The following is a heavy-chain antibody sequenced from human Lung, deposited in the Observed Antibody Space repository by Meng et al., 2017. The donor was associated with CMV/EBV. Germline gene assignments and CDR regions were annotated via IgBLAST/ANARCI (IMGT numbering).Heavy chain of an antibody. CDR1: GYTFTRYG. D-gene: IGHD1-26*01. CDR3: ASGRGSYHYFDY. J-gene: IGHJ4*02. V-gene: IGHV1-18*01. Sequence: CKASGYTFTRYGISWGRQAPGQGLEWMGWISAYNGNTNYAQKRQGRVTMTTDTSTSTAYMELRSLRSDDTAVYYCASGRGSYHYFDYWGQGTLVTVSS. CDR2: ISAYNGNT.